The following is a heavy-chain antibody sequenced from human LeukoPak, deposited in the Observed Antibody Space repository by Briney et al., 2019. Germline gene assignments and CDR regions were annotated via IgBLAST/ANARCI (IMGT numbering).Heavy chain of an antibody. CDR2: ISWNGGSI. CDR1: GFTFDDYA. V-gene: IGHV3-9*03. Sequence: GRSLRLSCGASGFTFDDYAMHWVRQAPGKGLEWVSGISWNGGSIGYADSVKGRFTISRDNAKNSLYLQMDSLRAEDMALFYFARVNRVWKPFDYWGQGNL. D-gene: IGHD1-1*01. J-gene: IGHJ4*02. CDR3: ARVNRVWKPFDY.